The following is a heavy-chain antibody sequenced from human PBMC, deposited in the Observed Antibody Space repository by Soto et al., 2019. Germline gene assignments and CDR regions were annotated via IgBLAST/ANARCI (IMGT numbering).Heavy chain of an antibody. D-gene: IGHD1-20*01. CDR3: ARGWQRVTGTYDY. CDR2: IFDNGTT. Sequence: QVQLQESGPGLVKPSQTLSLTCAVSGASLSSVGYYWHWIRQHPGKGLEWLGYIFDNGTTYYRPSLKSRLAISADTSNNQFSLRLTSVTAADTAVYYCARGWQRVTGTYDYWGQGTLVTVSS. J-gene: IGHJ4*02. V-gene: IGHV4-31*11. CDR1: GASLSSVGYY.